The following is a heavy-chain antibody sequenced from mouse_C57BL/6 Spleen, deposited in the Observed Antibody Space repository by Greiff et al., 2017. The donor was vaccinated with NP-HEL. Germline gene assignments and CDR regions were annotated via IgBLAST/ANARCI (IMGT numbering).Heavy chain of an antibody. Sequence: QVQLQQPGAELVKPGASVKLSCKASGYTFTSYWMQWVKQRPGQGLEWIGEIDPSDSNTKYNQKFKGKATLTVDTSSSTAYMQLSSLASEDSAVYYCAKVGAETYFDVWGTGTTVTVSS. CDR2: IDPSDSNT. D-gene: IGHD1-3*01. CDR1: GYTFTSYW. V-gene: IGHV1-50*01. J-gene: IGHJ1*03. CDR3: AKVGAETYFDV.